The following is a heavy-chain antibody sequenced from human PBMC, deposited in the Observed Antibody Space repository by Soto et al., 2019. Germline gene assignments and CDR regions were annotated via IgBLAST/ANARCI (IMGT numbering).Heavy chain of an antibody. J-gene: IGHJ4*02. CDR1: GGTFSTYA. V-gene: IGHV1-69*13. CDR2: IIPLFGTA. D-gene: IGHD3-22*01. Sequence: SVKVSCKASGGTFSTYAIDGVLQAPLQGLEWMGGIIPLFGTAKYAQDFQGRITITADESTNTAYMELRSLRSQDTAVYYCARGVHYDSSGYYYFYWGQGTLVTVSS. CDR3: ARGVHYDSSGYYYFY.